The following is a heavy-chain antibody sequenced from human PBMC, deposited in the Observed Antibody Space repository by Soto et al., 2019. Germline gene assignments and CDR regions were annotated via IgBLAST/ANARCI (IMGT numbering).Heavy chain of an antibody. Sequence: QLQLQQSGPGLVKPSATLSLTCTVSGGSISSTRYYWGWIRQPPGKGLEWVGTIYYSGNTYSNSSLTSPVPISVVKDKTLFAMELSYVPAADTAVYYCARHLKKVSSVIRGVEYWGQGTPVTVTS. CDR2: IYYSGNT. J-gene: IGHJ4*02. CDR1: GGSISSTRYY. V-gene: IGHV4-39*01. D-gene: IGHD3-10*01. CDR3: ARHLKKVSSVIRGVEY.